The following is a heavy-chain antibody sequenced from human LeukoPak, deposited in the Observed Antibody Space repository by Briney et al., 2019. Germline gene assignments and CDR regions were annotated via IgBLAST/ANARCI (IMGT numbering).Heavy chain of an antibody. Sequence: GGSLRLCCAASGFTFSSYEMNWVGQAPGKGLEGVSYISSSGSTIYYADSVKGRFTISRDDAKNSLYLQMNSLRAEDTAVYYCASLAQLAPRFFYYYYYMDVWGKGTTVTISS. V-gene: IGHV3-48*03. CDR1: GFTFSSYE. J-gene: IGHJ6*03. CDR2: ISSSGSTI. CDR3: ASLAQLAPRFFYYYYYMDV. D-gene: IGHD1-1*01.